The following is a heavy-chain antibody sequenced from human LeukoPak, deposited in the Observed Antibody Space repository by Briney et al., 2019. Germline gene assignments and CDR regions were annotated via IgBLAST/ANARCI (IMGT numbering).Heavy chain of an antibody. J-gene: IGHJ4*02. Sequence: SETLSLTCTVSGGSISSYYWSWIRQPPGKGLEWSGYIYYSGSTNYNPSLKSRVTISVDTSKNQCSLKLISVTAADTAVYYCASIKLGGPFDYWGQGTLVTVSS. V-gene: IGHV4-59*01. CDR3: ASIKLGGPFDY. CDR2: IYYSGST. CDR1: GGSISSYY. D-gene: IGHD7-27*01.